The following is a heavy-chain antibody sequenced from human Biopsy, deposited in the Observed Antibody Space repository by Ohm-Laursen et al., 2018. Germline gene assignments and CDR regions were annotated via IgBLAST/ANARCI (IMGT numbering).Heavy chain of an antibody. Sequence: SQTLSLTCPVSGGSISSGGSYWSWIRQRPGKGLEWIGNIFNSANTYYNPSLKNLITISGDTSKNQFSLKLNSVTAADTAVYYCARGDYFDSNGYFWFDPWGQGTLVTVSS. V-gene: IGHV4-31*01. CDR1: GGSISSGGSY. J-gene: IGHJ5*02. D-gene: IGHD3-22*01. CDR2: IFNSANT. CDR3: ARGDYFDSNGYFWFDP.